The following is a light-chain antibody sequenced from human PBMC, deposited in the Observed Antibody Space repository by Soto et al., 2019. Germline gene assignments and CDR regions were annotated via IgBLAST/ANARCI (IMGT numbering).Light chain of an antibody. V-gene: IGKV3-20*01. CDR1: QSVSSSY. CDR3: QQYGSSPYT. CDR2: GAS. J-gene: IGKJ2*01. Sequence: EIVLTQSPGTLSLSPGERATLSCRASQSVSSSYLAWYQQKPGQAPRLLIYGASNRATGIPDRFSGSGSGTDFHLTISILEPEDVSIYYCQQYGSSPYTFGQGTKLEIK.